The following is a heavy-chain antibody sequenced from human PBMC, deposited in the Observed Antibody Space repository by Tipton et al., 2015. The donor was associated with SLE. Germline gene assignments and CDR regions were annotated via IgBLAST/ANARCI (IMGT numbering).Heavy chain of an antibody. V-gene: IGHV4-4*08. CDR1: GVTISSYY. J-gene: IGHJ4*02. CDR3: ATLSLPYADYEMN. D-gene: IGHD4-17*01. Sequence: TLSLTCSVSGVTISSYYWSWIRQPPGKRLEWIGYMFISGSTNYNPSLKSRVTISVDTSKNQFSLKLSSVTAADTAVYYCATLSLPYADYEMNWGQGTLVTVSS. CDR2: MFISGST.